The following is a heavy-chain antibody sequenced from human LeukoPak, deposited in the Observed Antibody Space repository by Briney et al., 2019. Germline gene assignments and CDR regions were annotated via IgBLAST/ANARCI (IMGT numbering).Heavy chain of an antibody. V-gene: IGHV1-18*01. CDR3: ARGYCSSTSCYGRGVDYFDY. CDR1: GYTFTSYG. D-gene: IGHD2-2*01. Sequence: GASVKVSCKASGYTFTSYGISWVRQAPGQGLEWMGWISAYNGNTNYAQKLQGRVTMTTDTSTSTAYMELRSLRSDDTAVYYCARGYCSSTSCYGRGVDYFDYWGQGTLVTVSS. CDR2: ISAYNGNT. J-gene: IGHJ4*02.